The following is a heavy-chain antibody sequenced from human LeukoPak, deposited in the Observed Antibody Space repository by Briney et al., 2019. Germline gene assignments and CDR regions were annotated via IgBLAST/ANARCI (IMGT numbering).Heavy chain of an antibody. CDR2: INPNSGGT. V-gene: IGHV1-2*06. D-gene: IGHD3-10*01. J-gene: IGHJ4*02. Sequence: ASVKVSCKASGYTLTGYYMHWVRQAPGQGLEWMGRINPNSGGTNYAQKFQGRVTMTRDTSISTAYMELSRLRSDDTAVYYCALLLWFGELLQRSDYWGQGTLVTVSS. CDR1: GYTLTGYY. CDR3: ALLLWFGELLQRSDY.